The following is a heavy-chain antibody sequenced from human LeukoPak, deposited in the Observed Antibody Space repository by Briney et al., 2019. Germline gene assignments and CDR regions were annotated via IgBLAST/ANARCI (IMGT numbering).Heavy chain of an antibody. J-gene: IGHJ5*02. CDR2: VSPGRYT. V-gene: IGHV4-34*01. CDR1: GVSFSGYE. CDR3: VRIRCARGHDICSNH. Sequence: KPSETLSLTCGVSGVSFSGYEWSWIRQSPGKGLEWIGEVSPGRYTRYNPSLKSRVTISADASENQLSLRLTSVTAADTAMYYCVRIRCARGHDICSNHWGQGTLVTVSS. D-gene: IGHD2-8*02.